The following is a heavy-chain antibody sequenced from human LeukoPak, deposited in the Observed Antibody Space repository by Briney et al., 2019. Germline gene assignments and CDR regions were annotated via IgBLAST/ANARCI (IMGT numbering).Heavy chain of an antibody. J-gene: IGHJ6*02. CDR3: ARGPAHYDFWSGYPRVLYYYYGMDV. CDR2: INHSGST. CDR1: GGSFSGYY. Sequence: SETLSLTCAVYGGSFSGYYWSWIRQPPGKGLEWIGEINHSGSTNYNPSLKSRVTISVDTSKNQFSLKLSSVTAADTAVYYCARGPAHYDFWSGYPRVLYYYYGMDVWGQGTTVTVSS. D-gene: IGHD3-3*01. V-gene: IGHV4-34*01.